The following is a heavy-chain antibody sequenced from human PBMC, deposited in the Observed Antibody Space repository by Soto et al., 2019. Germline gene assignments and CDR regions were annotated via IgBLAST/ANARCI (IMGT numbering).Heavy chain of an antibody. CDR1: GFTFSHYA. CDR2: ISGSGGST. D-gene: IGHD6-19*01. Sequence: EVQLLESGGGLVQPGGSLRLSCAASGFTFSHYAMNWVRQAPGKGLEWVSVISGSGGSTYYADSVKGRFTISRDNSKNTLYLAMNSLRAEDTAVYYCASRNSGWYFDYWGQGTLVTVSS. CDR3: ASRNSGWYFDY. V-gene: IGHV3-23*01. J-gene: IGHJ4*02.